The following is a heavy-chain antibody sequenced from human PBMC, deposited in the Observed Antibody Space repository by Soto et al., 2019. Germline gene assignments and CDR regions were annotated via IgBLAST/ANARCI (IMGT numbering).Heavy chain of an antibody. J-gene: IGHJ4*02. Sequence: QVQLVESGEGLAQPGGSRRPPGEGSGSPLSGNAIHGAARAPGKGLEWVAVIWYDGSNKYYADSVKGRFTISRDNSKNTLYLQMNSLRAEDTAVYYCASDAHDGLPFDYWGQGTLVTVSS. CDR1: GSPLSGNA. CDR3: ASDAHDGLPFDY. D-gene: IGHD3-3*01. CDR2: IWYDGSNK. V-gene: IGHV3-33*01.